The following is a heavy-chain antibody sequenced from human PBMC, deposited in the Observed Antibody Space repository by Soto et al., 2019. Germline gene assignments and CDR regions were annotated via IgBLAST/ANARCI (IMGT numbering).Heavy chain of an antibody. CDR2: INPNSGGT. CDR3: ARVSSSSWNDYWYFDL. Sequence: QVQLVQSGAEVKKPGASVKVSCKASGYTFTSYGISWVRQAPGQGLEWMGWINPNSGGTNYAQKFQGRVTMTRDTSISTAYMELSRLRSDDTAVYYCARVSSSSWNDYWYFDLWGRGTLVTVSS. J-gene: IGHJ2*01. D-gene: IGHD6-13*01. V-gene: IGHV1-2*02. CDR1: GYTFTSYG.